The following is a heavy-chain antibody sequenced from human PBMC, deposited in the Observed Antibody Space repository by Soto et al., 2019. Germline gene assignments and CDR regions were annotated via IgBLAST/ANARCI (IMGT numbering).Heavy chain of an antibody. J-gene: IGHJ4*02. V-gene: IGHV4-61*01. CDR3: ARGSVTGTTSQDY. Sequence: QVQLQESGPGLVKPSETLSLTYTVSGGSVSSGSYYWSWIRQPPGKGLEWIGYIYYSGSTNYNPSHKSRVTISVDTSKNQFSLKLSSVTAADTAVYYCARGSVTGTTSQDYWGQGTLVTVSS. CDR1: GGSVSSGSYY. D-gene: IGHD1-7*01. CDR2: IYYSGST.